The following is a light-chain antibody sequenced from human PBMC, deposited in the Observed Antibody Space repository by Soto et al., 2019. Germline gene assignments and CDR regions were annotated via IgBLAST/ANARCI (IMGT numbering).Light chain of an antibody. V-gene: IGKV3-20*01. CDR1: QSLSTYS. J-gene: IGKJ3*01. CDR2: AAS. CDR3: QQYEASPLT. Sequence: EIVLTQSPGTLSLSPGERATLSCRASQSLSTYSLAWYQQKPGQTPRLLIYAASTRDTDIPDRFNGSGSGTDFPLTISRLEPEDFALYYCQQYEASPLTFGPGTKVDVK.